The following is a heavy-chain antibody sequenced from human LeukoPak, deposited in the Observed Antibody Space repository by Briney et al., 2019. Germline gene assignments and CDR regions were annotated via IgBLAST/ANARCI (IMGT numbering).Heavy chain of an antibody. D-gene: IGHD3-10*01. V-gene: IGHV1-2*02. J-gene: IGHJ6*03. CDR2: INPNSGGT. CDR1: GYTFTGYY. Sequence: ASVKVSCKASGYTFTGYYMHWVRQAPGQGLEWMGWINPNSGGTNYAQKFQGRVTMTRDTSISTAYMELSRLRSDDTAVYYCARDPRYGSGSFYYYMDVWGKGTTVTVSS. CDR3: ARDPRYGSGSFYYYMDV.